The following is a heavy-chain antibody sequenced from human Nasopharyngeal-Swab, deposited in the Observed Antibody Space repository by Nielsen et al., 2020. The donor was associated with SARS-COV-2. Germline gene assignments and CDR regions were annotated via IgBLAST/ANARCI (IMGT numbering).Heavy chain of an antibody. CDR3: ARRGGTAGSDAFDI. CDR2: IDPSDSYT. D-gene: IGHD6-13*01. Sequence: VRQMPGKGLEWMGWIDPSDSYTNYSPSFQGHVTISADKSISTAYLQWSSLKASDTAMYYCARRGGTAGSDAFDIWGQGTMVTVSS. V-gene: IGHV5-10-1*01. J-gene: IGHJ3*02.